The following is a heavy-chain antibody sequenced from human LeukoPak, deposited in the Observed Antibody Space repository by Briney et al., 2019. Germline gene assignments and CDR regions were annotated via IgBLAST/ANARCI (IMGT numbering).Heavy chain of an antibody. Sequence: SETLSLTCTVSGVSISGYYWSWIRQPPGKGLEWIGEINHSGSTNYNPSLKSRVTISVDTSRNQFSLKLSSVTAADTAVYYCARHGVLLWFGDWGQGTLVTVSS. J-gene: IGHJ4*02. D-gene: IGHD3-10*01. CDR1: GVSISGYY. CDR3: ARHGVLLWFGD. CDR2: INHSGST. V-gene: IGHV4-34*01.